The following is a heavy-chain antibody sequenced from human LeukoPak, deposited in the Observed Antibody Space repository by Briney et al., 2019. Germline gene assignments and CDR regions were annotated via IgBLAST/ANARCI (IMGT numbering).Heavy chain of an antibody. CDR1: GFTFSSYS. CDR2: ISSSSSYI. CDR3: ARDHHSSGWYPFDY. V-gene: IGHV3-21*01. D-gene: IGHD6-19*01. Sequence: GGSLRLSCAASGFTFSSYSMNWVRQAPGKGLEWVSSISSSSSYIYYADSVKGRFTISRDNAKNSLYLQMNSLRAEDTVVYYCARDHHSSGWYPFDYWGQGTLVTVSS. J-gene: IGHJ4*02.